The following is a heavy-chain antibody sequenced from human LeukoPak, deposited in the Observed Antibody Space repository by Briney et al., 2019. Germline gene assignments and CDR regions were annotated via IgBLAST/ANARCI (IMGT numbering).Heavy chain of an antibody. Sequence: GGSLRLSCAASGFTFSSYWMSWVRQAPGKGLEWVANIKQDGSEKYYVDSVKGRLTISRDNAKNSLYLQMNSLRAEDTAVYYCARDLRIHSNYVSYYYYYGMDVWGQGTTVTVSS. CDR1: GFTFSSYW. D-gene: IGHD4-11*01. J-gene: IGHJ6*02. CDR3: ARDLRIHSNYVSYYYYYGMDV. V-gene: IGHV3-7*01. CDR2: IKQDGSEK.